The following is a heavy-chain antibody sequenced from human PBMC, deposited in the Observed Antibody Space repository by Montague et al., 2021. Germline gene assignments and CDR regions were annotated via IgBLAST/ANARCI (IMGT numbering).Heavy chain of an antibody. CDR3: VKSAVVVTFYSWIDT. J-gene: IGHJ5*02. V-gene: IGHV3-23*01. CDR1: GYDLRRYD. Sequence: SLRLSCAVSGYDLRRYDMYWVRQAPGKGLESVSGISSTGGATYYADSVKGRFTISRDNSKDTLSLQMNSLRVEDTAIYYCVKSAVVVTFYSWIDTWGQGTLVTVSS. D-gene: IGHD3-22*01. CDR2: ISSTGGAT.